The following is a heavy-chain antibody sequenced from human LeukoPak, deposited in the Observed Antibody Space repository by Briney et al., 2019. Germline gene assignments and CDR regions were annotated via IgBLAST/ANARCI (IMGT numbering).Heavy chain of an antibody. CDR1: GFTFSSYA. CDR2: IKEDGSDK. J-gene: IGHJ4*02. CDR3: ARVIRAYSSDQAFDY. D-gene: IGHD6-19*01. V-gene: IGHV3-7*01. Sequence: PGRSLRLSCAASGFTFSSYAMHWVRQAPGKGLEWVASIKEDGSDKYYVDSVKGRFTISRDNAKNSLYLQMNSLRGDDTAVYYCARVIRAYSSDQAFDYWGQGTLVTVSS.